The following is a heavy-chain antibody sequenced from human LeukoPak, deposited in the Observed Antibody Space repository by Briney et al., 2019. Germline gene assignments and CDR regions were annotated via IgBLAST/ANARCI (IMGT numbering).Heavy chain of an antibody. CDR1: GFTFSSYA. V-gene: IGHV3-23*01. J-gene: IGHJ4*02. CDR2: ISGSGGST. D-gene: IGHD3-22*01. Sequence: QTGGSLRLSCAASGFTFSSYAMSWVRQAPGKGLEWVSVISGSGGSTHYADSVKGRFTISRDNSKNTLYVQMSSLRAEDTVVYYCAKGRSSSGYDYVDYWGQGTLVTVSS. CDR3: AKGRSSSGYDYVDY.